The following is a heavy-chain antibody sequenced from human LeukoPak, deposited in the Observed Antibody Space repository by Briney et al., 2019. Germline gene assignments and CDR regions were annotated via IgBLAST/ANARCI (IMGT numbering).Heavy chain of an antibody. CDR2: INPNSGGT. CDR3: ATLAGYYYDSSGYFDY. Sequence: ASVKVSCKASGYTFTGYYMHWVRQAPGQGLEWMGRINPNSGGTNYAQKFQGRVTMTRDTSISTAYMELSRLRSDDTAVYYCATLAGYYYDSSGYFDYWGQGTLVTVSS. J-gene: IGHJ4*02. V-gene: IGHV1-2*06. D-gene: IGHD3-22*01. CDR1: GYTFTGYY.